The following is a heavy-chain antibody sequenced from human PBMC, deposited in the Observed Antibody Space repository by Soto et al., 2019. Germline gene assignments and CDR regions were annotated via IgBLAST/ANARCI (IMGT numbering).Heavy chain of an antibody. CDR3: AKEDYYDSSGYYEGFYFDY. Sequence: PXVSLRLSCAASGFTFSSYGMHGVRQAPGKGLEWVAVISYDGSNKYYADSVKGRFTISRDNSKNTLYLQMNSLRAEDTAVYYCAKEDYYDSSGYYEGFYFDYWGQGTLVTVSS. V-gene: IGHV3-30*18. J-gene: IGHJ4*02. D-gene: IGHD3-22*01. CDR1: GFTFSSYG. CDR2: ISYDGSNK.